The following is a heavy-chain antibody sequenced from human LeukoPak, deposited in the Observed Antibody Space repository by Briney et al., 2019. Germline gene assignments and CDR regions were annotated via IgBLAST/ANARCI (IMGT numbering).Heavy chain of an antibody. CDR2: IYYSGST. CDR3: ARGPNPYYFDY. J-gene: IGHJ4*02. V-gene: IGHV4-59*01. Sequence: SETLSLTCIVSGVSISSYYWNWIRQPPGKGLEWIGNIYYSGSTNYNPSLKSRVTISVDMSKNQFSPTLSSVTAADTAVYYCARGPNPYYFDYWGQGTLVTVSS. D-gene: IGHD2-8*01. CDR1: GVSISSYY.